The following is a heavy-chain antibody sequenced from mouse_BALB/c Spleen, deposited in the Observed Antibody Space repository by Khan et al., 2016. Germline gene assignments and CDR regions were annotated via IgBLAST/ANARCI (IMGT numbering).Heavy chain of an antibody. Sequence: EVELVESGGGLVQPGGSLKLSCAASAFTFSTYAMSWVRQTPDKRLELVATINSNGGSTYYPDNVKGRFTISRDNAKNTLYLQMSSLKSEDTAMYYCARVRQAVDYWGQGTSVTVSS. CDR3: ARVRQAVDY. J-gene: IGHJ4*01. V-gene: IGHV5-6-3*01. CDR2: INSNGGST. CDR1: AFTFSTYA. D-gene: IGHD2-14*01.